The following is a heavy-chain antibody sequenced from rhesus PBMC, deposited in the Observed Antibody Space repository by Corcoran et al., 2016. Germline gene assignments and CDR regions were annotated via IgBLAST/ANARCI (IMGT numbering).Heavy chain of an antibody. V-gene: IGHV4-122*02. D-gene: IGHD3-28*01. Sequence: QVQLQESGPGLVKPSETLSLTCAVSGGSIRSSYYYWSWIRQAPGKGLEWIGYISYRGSTSYNPSLKSRGTISRDTSKNQFSLKLSSVTAADTAVYYCARSYMIVVSTPGGYFDLWGPGTPITISS. CDR2: ISYRGST. CDR3: ARSYMIVVSTPGGYFDL. J-gene: IGHJ2*01. CDR1: GGSIRSSYYY.